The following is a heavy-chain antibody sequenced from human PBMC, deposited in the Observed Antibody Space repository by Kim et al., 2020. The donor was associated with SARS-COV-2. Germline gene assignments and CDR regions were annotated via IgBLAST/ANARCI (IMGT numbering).Heavy chain of an antibody. CDR3: ARGQGWGTPGYFDL. J-gene: IGHJ2*01. D-gene: IGHD7-27*01. CDR1: GGSFSGYY. Sequence: SETLSLTCAVYGGSFSGYYWSWIRQPPGKGLEWIGEINHSGSTNYNPSLKSRVTISVDTSKNQFSLKLSSVTAADTAVYYCARGQGWGTPGYFDLWGRGTLVTVSS. V-gene: IGHV4-34*01. CDR2: INHSGST.